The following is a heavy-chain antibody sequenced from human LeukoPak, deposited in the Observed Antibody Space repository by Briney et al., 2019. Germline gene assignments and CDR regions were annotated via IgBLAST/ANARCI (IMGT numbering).Heavy chain of an antibody. D-gene: IGHD1-1*01. V-gene: IGHV3-30*02. J-gene: IGHJ5*02. CDR2: IWSDGSND. Sequence: GGSLRLSCTASGFNFGSDAMHWVRQAPGKGLEWVAFIWSDGSNDHYADSVKGRFTISRDNSKNTVCLQMNSLRAEDTAVYYCAKDKSNWNDVDWSDPWGQGTLVTVSS. CDR3: AKDKSNWNDVDWSDP. CDR1: GFNFGSDA.